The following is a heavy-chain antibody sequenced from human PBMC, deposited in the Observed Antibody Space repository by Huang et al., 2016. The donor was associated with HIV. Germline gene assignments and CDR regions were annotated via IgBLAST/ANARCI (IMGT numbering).Heavy chain of an antibody. CDR1: GFTFSSYA. Sequence: VQLLESGGSLVQPGGSRRLSCAASGFTFSSYAMSWVRQAPGKGLEVVSTIRGSGVSTYHADSVKGRFTTSRDNSENMLYLQMHTLRAEDTAVYYCAKGEFVGESYFDQWGQGTLVTVSS. CDR2: IRGSGVST. D-gene: IGHD3-10*01. CDR3: AKGEFVGESYFDQ. J-gene: IGHJ4*02. V-gene: IGHV3-23*01.